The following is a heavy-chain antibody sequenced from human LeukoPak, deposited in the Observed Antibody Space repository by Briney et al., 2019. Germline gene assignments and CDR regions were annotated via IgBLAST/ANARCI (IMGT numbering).Heavy chain of an antibody. D-gene: IGHD2/OR15-2a*01. Sequence: PGGCLRLSCAASGFTLISCDIHWVRQATGKGLEWVSAIGTAGDTYYPFSVKGRFTISRENAKNSLYLQMNSLRAGDTAVYYCARVAFPGTTLFDYWGQGTLGTVSS. CDR3: ARVAFPGTTLFDY. CDR1: GFTLISCD. J-gene: IGHJ4*02. CDR2: IGTAGDT. V-gene: IGHV3-13*01.